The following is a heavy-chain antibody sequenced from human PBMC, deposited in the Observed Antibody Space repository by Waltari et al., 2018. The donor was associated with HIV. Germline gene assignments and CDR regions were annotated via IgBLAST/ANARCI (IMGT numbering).Heavy chain of an antibody. CDR2: IKQDGGEI. D-gene: IGHD1-26*01. CDR1: GFPFSNYW. J-gene: IGHJ4*02. CDR3: ARRVGTGYFDY. V-gene: IGHV3-7*01. Sequence: EVQLVESGGDLVQPGGSLRLSCAASGFPFSNYWMTWVRQAPGKGLDWVASIKQDGGEIFYVGSVKGRFTISRDNARNSLYLQMNSLRAEDTAVYYCARRVGTGYFDYWGQGILVTVSS.